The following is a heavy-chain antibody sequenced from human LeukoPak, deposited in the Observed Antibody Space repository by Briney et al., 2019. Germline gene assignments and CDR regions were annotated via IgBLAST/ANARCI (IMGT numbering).Heavy chain of an antibody. CDR2: ISTYNGNT. CDR3: ARVFTGGEVVRDY. CDR1: GYTFTSYG. J-gene: IGHJ4*02. V-gene: IGHV1-18*01. Sequence: GASGKVACKASGYTFTSYGISWVRQAPRQGLEWVGGISTYNGNTNYAQKLQGRVTMTTDTSTSTAYMALRSLRSDDTAVYYCARVFTGGEVVRDYWGQGTLVTVSP. D-gene: IGHD3-22*01.